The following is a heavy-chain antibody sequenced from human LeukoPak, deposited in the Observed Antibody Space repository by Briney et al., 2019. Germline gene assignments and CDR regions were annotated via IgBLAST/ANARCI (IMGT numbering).Heavy chain of an antibody. Sequence: SETLSLTCTVSGGSISNGGYYWSWIRQPPGKGLEWIGYIYHSGSTYYNPSLKSRVTISVDRSKNQFSLKLSSVTAADTAVYYCARVSTMVRGDFFDYWGQGTLVTVSS. CDR1: GGSISNGGYY. V-gene: IGHV4-30-2*01. J-gene: IGHJ4*02. D-gene: IGHD3-10*01. CDR3: ARVSTMVRGDFFDY. CDR2: IYHSGST.